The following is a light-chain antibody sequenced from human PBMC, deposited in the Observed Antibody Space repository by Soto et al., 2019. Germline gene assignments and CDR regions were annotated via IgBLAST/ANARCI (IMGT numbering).Light chain of an antibody. J-gene: IGLJ3*02. CDR3: VLYMGNGISV. V-gene: IGLV8-61*01. CDR2: DTN. CDR1: SGSVSAGHY. Sequence: TVVTQEPSFSVSPGGTVTLTCGLNSGSVSAGHYPSWYQQTPGQAPRTLIYDTNTLSSGVPDRFSGSILGNKAALTITGAQADDESDYYCVLYMGNGISVFGGGTQLTVL.